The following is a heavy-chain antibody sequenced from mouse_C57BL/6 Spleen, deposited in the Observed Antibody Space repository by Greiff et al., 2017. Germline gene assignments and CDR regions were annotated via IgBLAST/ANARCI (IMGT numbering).Heavy chain of an antibody. CDR1: GFTFSSYT. D-gene: IGHD2-4*01. Sequence: EVQLVESGGGLVKPGGSLKLSCAASGFTFSSYTMSWVRQTPEKRLEWVATISGGGGNTYYPDSVKGRFTISRDNAKNTLYLQMSSLRSADTALYYCASHYDYDGAMDYWGQGTSVTVSS. CDR2: ISGGGGNT. CDR3: ASHYDYDGAMDY. J-gene: IGHJ4*01. V-gene: IGHV5-9*01.